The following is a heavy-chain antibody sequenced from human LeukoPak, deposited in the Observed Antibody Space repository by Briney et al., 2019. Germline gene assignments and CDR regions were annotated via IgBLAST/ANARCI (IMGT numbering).Heavy chain of an antibody. Sequence: GGSLRLSCAVSGITLSNYGMSWVRQAPGKGLEWVAGISGSGGSTIYADSVKGRFTISRDNSKNTLYLQMNSLRAEDTAVYYCARDGTEMATIMRPAGYFDYWGQGTLVTVSS. V-gene: IGHV3-23*01. CDR1: GITLSNYG. J-gene: IGHJ4*02. D-gene: IGHD5-24*01. CDR2: ISGSGGST. CDR3: ARDGTEMATIMRPAGYFDY.